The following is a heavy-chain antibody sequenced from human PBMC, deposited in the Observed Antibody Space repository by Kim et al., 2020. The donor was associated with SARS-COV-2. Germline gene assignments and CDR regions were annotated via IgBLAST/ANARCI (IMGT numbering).Heavy chain of an antibody. V-gene: IGHV4-4*02. CDR3: ARKSEGKYSSSWYLPLGAFDI. CDR2: IYHSGST. J-gene: IGHJ3*02. CDR1: GGSISSSNW. Sequence: SETLSLTCAVSGGSISSSNWWSWVRQPPGKGLEWIGEIYHSGSTNYNPSLKSRVTISVDKSKNQFSLKLSSVTAADTAVYYCARKSEGKYSSSWYLPLGAFDIWGQGTMVTVSS. D-gene: IGHD6-13*01.